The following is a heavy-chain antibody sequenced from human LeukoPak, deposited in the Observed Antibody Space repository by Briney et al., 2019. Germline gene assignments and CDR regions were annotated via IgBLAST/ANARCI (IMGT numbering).Heavy chain of an antibody. CDR2: IYYSGTT. CDR1: GFTVSSNY. V-gene: IGHV4-39*07. CDR3: ARADVDAAVVAYFDY. Sequence: GSLRLSCAASGFTVSSNYMSWVRQAPGKGLEWIGSIYYSGTTYYNPSLKSRVTISVDTSKNEFSLKLSSVTAADTAVYYCARADVDAAVVAYFDYWGQGILVTVSS. D-gene: IGHD5-18*01. J-gene: IGHJ4*02.